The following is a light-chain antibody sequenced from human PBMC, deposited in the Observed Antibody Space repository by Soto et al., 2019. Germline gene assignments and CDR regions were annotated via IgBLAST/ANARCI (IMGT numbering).Light chain of an antibody. J-gene: IGLJ2*01. Sequence: QSALTQPASVSGSPGQSVTISCTGTSSDIGSYNFVAWYQHHPNKAPKLMIYEVNNRPSGVSNRFSGSKSGNTASLTISGLQAEDEAVYYCSSYTSSITVVFGGGTKLTVL. CDR3: SSYTSSITVV. V-gene: IGLV2-14*01. CDR1: SSDIGSYNF. CDR2: EVN.